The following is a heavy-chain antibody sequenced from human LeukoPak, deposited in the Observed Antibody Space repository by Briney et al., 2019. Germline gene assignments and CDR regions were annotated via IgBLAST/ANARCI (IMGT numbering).Heavy chain of an antibody. Sequence: GSVTVSFRASGYTFTGYYMHWVRQALGQGLEWMGWINPNSGGTNYAQKFQGRVTMTRDTSISTAYMELSRLRSDDTAVYYCARDGWGYDILTGYYTPVNFDYWGQGTLVTVSS. CDR2: INPNSGGT. CDR1: GYTFTGYY. V-gene: IGHV1-2*02. J-gene: IGHJ4*02. CDR3: ARDGWGYDILTGYYTPVNFDY. D-gene: IGHD3-9*01.